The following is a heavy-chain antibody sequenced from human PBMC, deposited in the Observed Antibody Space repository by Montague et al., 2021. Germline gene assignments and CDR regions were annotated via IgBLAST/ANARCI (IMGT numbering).Heavy chain of an antibody. CDR2: ITSDGSDT. CDR3: VRDRPTAWFDS. CDR1: GFPFSSLW. V-gene: IGHV3-74*01. Sequence: SLRLSCAASGFPFSSLWMHWVHQAPGKGLVWVSQITSDGSDTNYADSVKGRFTISRDNAKSTLYLQMNSLRDEDTAVYYCVRDRPTAWFDSWGQGTLVTVSS. J-gene: IGHJ5*01. D-gene: IGHD5-18*01.